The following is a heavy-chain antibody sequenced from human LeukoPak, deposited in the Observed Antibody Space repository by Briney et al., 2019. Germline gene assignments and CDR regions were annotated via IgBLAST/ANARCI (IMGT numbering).Heavy chain of an antibody. CDR1: GFTCSNHG. CDR3: VKMAGPERRHYIDS. CDR2: INGRGDDK. V-gene: IGHV3-23*01. D-gene: IGHD1-1*01. Sequence: PGGSLRLSCAGSGFTCSNHGMAWVRQAPGKGLDWVSGINGRGDDKYYDVSVKGRLTVSRDNSRNTLYLHMSALRAEDTAVYYCVKMAGPERRHYIDSWGPGSLVSVSS. J-gene: IGHJ4*02.